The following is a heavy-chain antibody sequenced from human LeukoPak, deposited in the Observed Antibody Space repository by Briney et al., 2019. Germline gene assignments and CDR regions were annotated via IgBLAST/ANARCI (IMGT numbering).Heavy chain of an antibody. CDR3: ARSRDGYISTFDY. CDR2: IYYRGNT. V-gene: IGHV4-39*01. D-gene: IGHD5-24*01. J-gene: IGHJ4*02. CDR1: GGSISSSSFY. Sequence: SETLSLTCTVSGGSISSSSFYWGWIRQSPGKGLEWIGSIYYRGNTYYNPSLKSRVTISVDTSKNQFSLKLSSVTAADTAAYYCARSRDGYISTFDYWGQGTLVTVSS.